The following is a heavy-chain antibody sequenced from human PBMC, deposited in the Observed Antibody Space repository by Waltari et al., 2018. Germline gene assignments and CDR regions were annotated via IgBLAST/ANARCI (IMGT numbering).Heavy chain of an antibody. Sequence: EVQLVESGGGLVKPGGSLRLSCAASGFTFSSYSMNWVRQARGKGLDWVSSISSSSSYIYYADSVKGRFTISRDNAKNSLYLQMNSLRAEDTAVYYFARAGSGWYYFYFWGQGTLVTVSS. D-gene: IGHD6-19*01. J-gene: IGHJ4*02. CDR2: ISSSSSYI. V-gene: IGHV3-21*01. CDR1: GFTFSSYS. CDR3: ARAGSGWYYFYF.